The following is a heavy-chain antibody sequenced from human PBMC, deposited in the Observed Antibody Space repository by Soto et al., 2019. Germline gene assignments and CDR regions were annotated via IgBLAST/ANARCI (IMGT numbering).Heavy chain of an antibody. CDR2: IYYSGST. CDR1: GGSISSYY. Sequence: QVQLQESGPGLVKPSETLSLTCTVSGGSISSYYWSWIRQPPGKGLEWIGYIYYSGSTNYNPSLKSRVTIAVDTSKNQFSLKLSSVTAADTAVYYCALSSGYYYGFDYWGQGTLVTVSS. D-gene: IGHD3-22*01. CDR3: ALSSGYYYGFDY. J-gene: IGHJ4*02. V-gene: IGHV4-59*08.